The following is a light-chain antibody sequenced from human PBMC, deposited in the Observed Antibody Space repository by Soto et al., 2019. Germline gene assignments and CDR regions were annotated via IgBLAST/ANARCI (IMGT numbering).Light chain of an antibody. CDR2: GAS. V-gene: IGKV3-20*01. J-gene: IGKJ1*01. CDR3: QQHDSSPWM. CDR1: QSVSNTY. Sequence: EVVLTQSPGTLSLSPGERATLSCRASQSVSNTYVAWYQHIPGQTPRLLIYGASNRATGIPDRFSGSGSGTDFTLTISRLEPEDFAVYYCQQHDSSPWMFGQGTKV.